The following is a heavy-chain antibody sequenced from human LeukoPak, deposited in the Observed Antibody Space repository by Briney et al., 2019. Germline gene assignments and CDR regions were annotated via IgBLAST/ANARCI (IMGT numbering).Heavy chain of an antibody. CDR2: MFYSGST. D-gene: IGHD4-23*01. V-gene: IGHV4-31*01. J-gene: IGHJ4*02. Sequence: SQTLSLTCSVSGASISSGGYYWSWLRQHPGKGLEWIGYMFYSGSTYHNSSLKSPITISLDTSKNQFSLKLSSVTAADTAVYYCARLFGGRCDYWGQGILVTVSS. CDR1: GASISSGGYY. CDR3: ARLFGGRCDY.